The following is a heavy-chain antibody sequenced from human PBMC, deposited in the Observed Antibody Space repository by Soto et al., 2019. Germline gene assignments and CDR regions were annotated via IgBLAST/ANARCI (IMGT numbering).Heavy chain of an antibody. J-gene: IGHJ4*02. D-gene: IGHD6-19*01. CDR3: ARGLQWLPYYFDY. V-gene: IGHV3-30*03. CDR2: ISYDGSNK. CDR1: GFTFSSFG. Sequence: GGSLRLSXAASGFTFSSFGMHWVRQAPGKGLEWVAVISYDGSNKYYADSVKGRFTISRDNSKNTLYLQMNSLRAEDTAVYYWARGLQWLPYYFDYWGQGTLVTVSS.